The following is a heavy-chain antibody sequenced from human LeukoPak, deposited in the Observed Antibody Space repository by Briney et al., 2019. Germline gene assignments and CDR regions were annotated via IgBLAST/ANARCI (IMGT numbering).Heavy chain of an antibody. Sequence: SETLSLTCIVSGGSMNNYYWSWIRQPPGKGLEWIAYIHYTGITNYNPFLKSRVPIPLDTSKSQFSLKLNSVTAADTAFYYCARILEGSGATFDIWGQGTMVTVSS. CDR1: GGSMNNYY. J-gene: IGHJ3*02. CDR2: IHYTGIT. D-gene: IGHD6-25*01. V-gene: IGHV4-59*13. CDR3: ARILEGSGATFDI.